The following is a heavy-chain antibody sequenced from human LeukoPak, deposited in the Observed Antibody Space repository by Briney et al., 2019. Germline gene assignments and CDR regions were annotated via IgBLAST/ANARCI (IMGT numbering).Heavy chain of an antibody. V-gene: IGHV4-34*01. J-gene: IGHJ4*02. Sequence: SETLSLTCAVYGGSFSGYYWSWIRQPPGKGLEWIGEINHSGSTNYNPSLKSRVTISVDTSKNQFSLKLSSVTAADTAVYYCARSIAARGTTFDYWGQGTLVTVSS. D-gene: IGHD6-6*01. CDR2: INHSGST. CDR1: GGSFSGYY. CDR3: ARSIAARGTTFDY.